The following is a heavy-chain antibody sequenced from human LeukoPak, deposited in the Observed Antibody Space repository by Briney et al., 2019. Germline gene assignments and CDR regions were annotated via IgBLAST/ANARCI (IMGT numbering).Heavy chain of an antibody. J-gene: IGHJ4*02. CDR3: ARDEDYGIFVNIDY. Sequence: ASVKVSCKASGYTFTTYGISWVRQAPGQGLEWMGWISAYNGHTNYAQNLQGRVTMTTDTSTSTAYMELRSLRSDDTAVYYCARDEDYGIFVNIDYWGQGTLVTVSS. V-gene: IGHV1-18*01. CDR1: GYTFTTYG. CDR2: ISAYNGHT. D-gene: IGHD4-17*01.